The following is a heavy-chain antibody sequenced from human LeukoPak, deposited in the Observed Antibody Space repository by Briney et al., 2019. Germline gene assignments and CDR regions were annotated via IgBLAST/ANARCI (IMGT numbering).Heavy chain of an antibody. Sequence: PGGSLRLSCAASGFTFGNYWMSWVRQAPGKGLEWVANIKQAGSEKNYVDSVKGRFTISRDNAKNSLSLQMNSLRAEDTAVYYCARDVSPPYYDFWSGKYYFDYWGQGTLVTVSS. D-gene: IGHD3-3*01. CDR1: GFTFGNYW. CDR2: IKQAGSEK. J-gene: IGHJ4*02. V-gene: IGHV3-7*01. CDR3: ARDVSPPYYDFWSGKYYFDY.